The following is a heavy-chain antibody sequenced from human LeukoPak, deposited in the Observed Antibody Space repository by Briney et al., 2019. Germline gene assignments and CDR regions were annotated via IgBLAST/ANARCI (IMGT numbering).Heavy chain of an antibody. CDR3: VSTVTTYSYFDY. V-gene: IGHV3-74*01. Sequence: GGSLRLSCAASGFTFSSYWMHWVRQAPGKGLVWVSRINSDGSNTSYADSVKGRFTISRDNAKNKLYLQMNSLRAEDTAVYYCVSTVTTYSYFDYWGQGTLVTVSS. J-gene: IGHJ4*02. CDR1: GFTFSSYW. CDR2: INSDGSNT. D-gene: IGHD4-17*01.